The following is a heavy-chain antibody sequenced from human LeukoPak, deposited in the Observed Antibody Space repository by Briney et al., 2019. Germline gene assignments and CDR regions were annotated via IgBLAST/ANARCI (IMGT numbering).Heavy chain of an antibody. J-gene: IGHJ4*02. CDR1: GYTFTSYD. CDR2: MNPNSGVT. V-gene: IGHV1-8*01. CDR3: TKGSASGSCRDY. Sequence: ASVKVSCKASGYTFTSYDINWVRQATGQGLEWMGWMNPNSGVTGYAQKFQGRITMTRNTSISTAYMQLSSLTSDDTAVYFCTKGSASGSCRDYWGQGTLVTVSS. D-gene: IGHD3-10*01.